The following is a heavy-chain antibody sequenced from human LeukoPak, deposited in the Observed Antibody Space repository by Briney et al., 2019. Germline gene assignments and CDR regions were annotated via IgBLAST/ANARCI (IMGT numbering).Heavy chain of an antibody. J-gene: IGHJ5*02. CDR2: ISSDGSKK. CDR1: GFTFSYYA. Sequence: PGGSLRLSCAASGFTFSYYAMHWVRQAPGKGLEWVALISSDGSKKDYADSVKGRFTISRDNSKNTLYLQMNSLRAEDTAVYYCARDWGYSYGFENWFDPWGQGTLVTVSS. CDR3: ARDWGYSYGFENWFDP. D-gene: IGHD5-18*01. V-gene: IGHV3-30*04.